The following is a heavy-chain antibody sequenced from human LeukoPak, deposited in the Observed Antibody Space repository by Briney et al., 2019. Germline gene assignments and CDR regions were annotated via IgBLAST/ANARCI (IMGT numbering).Heavy chain of an antibody. Sequence: ASVKVSCKVSGYTFTELSMRWVRQAPGQGLEWMGWISAYNGNTNYAQKLQGRVTMTTDTSTSTAYMELRSLRSDDTAVYYCARKGIGELLYEDYWGQGTLVTVSS. J-gene: IGHJ4*02. CDR3: ARKGIGELLYEDY. CDR2: ISAYNGNT. CDR1: GYTFTELS. D-gene: IGHD3-10*01. V-gene: IGHV1-18*01.